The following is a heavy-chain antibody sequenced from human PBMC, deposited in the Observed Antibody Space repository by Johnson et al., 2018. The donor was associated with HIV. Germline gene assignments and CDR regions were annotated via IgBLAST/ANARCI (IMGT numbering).Heavy chain of an antibody. CDR3: AARGYSAYDPMFLDI. CDR1: GISFDDYA. CDR2: ISWNSGSI. J-gene: IGHJ3*02. V-gene: IGHV3-9*01. Sequence: QLVESGGGVVRPGGSQTLSCEGSGISFDDYAMHWVRQAPGKGLGWVSGISWNSGSIGCADSVTGRFTISRDNAKNSLYLQMSSLRGEDTALYYCAARGYSAYDPMFLDIWGQGTMVTVSS. D-gene: IGHD5-12*01.